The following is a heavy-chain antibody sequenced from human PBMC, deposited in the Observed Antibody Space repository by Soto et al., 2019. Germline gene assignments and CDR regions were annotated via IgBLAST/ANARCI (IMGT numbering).Heavy chain of an antibody. CDR3: ARRYGACFDY. Sequence: PSETLSLACAVSGGSSSSVTHYWGGIRQPPGKGLERIARIYYGGRTRNNPALKSRVTMSIDTYTNQFSLKLSTVTAADTAVYYCARRYGACFDYWGQGTLV. D-gene: IGHD4-17*01. CDR1: GGSSSSVTHY. J-gene: IGHJ4*02. CDR2: IYYGGRT. V-gene: IGHV4-39*07.